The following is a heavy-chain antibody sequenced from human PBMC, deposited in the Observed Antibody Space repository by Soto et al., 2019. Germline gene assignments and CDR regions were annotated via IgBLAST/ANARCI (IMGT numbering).Heavy chain of an antibody. V-gene: IGHV3-30-3*01. CDR3: ASVRGYYPTFDY. CDR2: ISYDGSNK. J-gene: IGHJ4*02. Sequence: QVQLVESGGGVVQPGRSLRLSCAASGFTFSSYAMHWVRQAPGKGLEWVAVISYDGSNKYYADSVKGRFTISRDNSKNTLYLQMNSLRAEDTAVYYCASVRGYYPTFDYWGQGTLVTVAS. D-gene: IGHD3-22*01. CDR1: GFTFSSYA.